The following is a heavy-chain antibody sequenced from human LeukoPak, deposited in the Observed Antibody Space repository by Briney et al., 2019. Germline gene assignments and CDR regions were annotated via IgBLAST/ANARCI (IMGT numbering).Heavy chain of an antibody. Sequence: ASVKVSCKASGYTFTDYYMHWARQAPGQGLEWMGWLNPNSGDTNYAQKFQGRVSMTRDSSISTAYMDLSDLRSDDTAVYSCARGRNIEMTTMSGGSDYWVQGTLVTVSS. D-gene: IGHD5-24*01. CDR3: ARGRNIEMTTMSGGSDY. CDR1: GYTFTDYY. J-gene: IGHJ4*02. CDR2: LNPNSGDT. V-gene: IGHV1-2*02.